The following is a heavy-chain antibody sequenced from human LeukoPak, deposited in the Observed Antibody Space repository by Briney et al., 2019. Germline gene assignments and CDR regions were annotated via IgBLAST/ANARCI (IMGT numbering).Heavy chain of an antibody. Sequence: GGSLRLSCAASGFTFSSYAMTWVRQAPGKGLEWVSAISGSGGSTYYADSVRGRFTISRDNSKNLLYLQMNNLRADDTAVYYCATYTNWVAGDVWGQGTTVSVS. CDR1: GFTFSSYA. CDR3: ATYTNWVAGDV. J-gene: IGHJ6*02. V-gene: IGHV3-23*01. CDR2: ISGSGGST. D-gene: IGHD7-27*01.